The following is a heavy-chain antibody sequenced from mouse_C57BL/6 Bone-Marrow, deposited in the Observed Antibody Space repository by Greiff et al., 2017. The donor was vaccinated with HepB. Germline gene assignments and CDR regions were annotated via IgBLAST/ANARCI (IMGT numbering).Heavy chain of an antibody. Sequence: EVQLVESGGGLVKPGGSLKLSCAASGFTFSSYAMSWVRQTPEKRLEWVATISDGGSYTYYPDNVKGRFTISRDNAKNNLYLQMSHLKSEDTAMYYCARDAAVDGAWFAYWGQGTLVTVSA. J-gene: IGHJ3*01. V-gene: IGHV5-4*01. CDR3: ARDAAVDGAWFAY. CDR1: GFTFSSYA. CDR2: ISDGGSYT.